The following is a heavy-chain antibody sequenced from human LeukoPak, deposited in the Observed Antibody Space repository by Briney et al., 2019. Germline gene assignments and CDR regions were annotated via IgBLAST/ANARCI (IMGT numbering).Heavy chain of an antibody. CDR2: ISGSGGST. D-gene: IGHD6-19*01. CDR3: ARGVWYSSGWYGY. Sequence: GGSLRLSCAASGFTFSSYGMSWVRQAPGKGLEWVSAISGSGGSTYYADSVKGRFTISRDNSKNTLYLQMNSLRAEDTAVYYCARGVWYSSGWYGYWGQGTLVTVSS. J-gene: IGHJ4*02. CDR1: GFTFSSYG. V-gene: IGHV3-23*01.